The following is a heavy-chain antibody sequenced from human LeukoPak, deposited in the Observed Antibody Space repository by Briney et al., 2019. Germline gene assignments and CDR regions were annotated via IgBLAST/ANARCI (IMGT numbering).Heavy chain of an antibody. CDR1: GGPIRSAGYY. J-gene: IGHJ6*03. V-gene: IGHV4-30-2*06. CDR2: IYHSGAT. D-gene: IGHD3-10*01. Sequence: SETLSLTCNVSGGPIRSAGYYWSWIRQSPGRGLEWIGYIYHSGATFYSPSLKSRVTISIDTSKSQFSLTLSAVTAADTAVYYCARSYYGSGSYLSNYMDVWGKGTTVTVSS. CDR3: ARSYYGSGSYLSNYMDV.